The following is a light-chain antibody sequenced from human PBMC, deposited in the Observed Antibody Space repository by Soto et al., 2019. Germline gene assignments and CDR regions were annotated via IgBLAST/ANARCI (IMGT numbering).Light chain of an antibody. Sequence: IQLTPSPSSLSASVVDSVTITCRASQDITSYLAWYQQKPGKAPNLLIYGASTLQSGVPSRFSGSGSGTDFTLTISSLQPDDFATYYCQQYNSYPFTFGGGTKVDIK. V-gene: IGKV1-9*01. CDR1: QDITSY. CDR3: QQYNSYPFT. J-gene: IGKJ4*01. CDR2: GAS.